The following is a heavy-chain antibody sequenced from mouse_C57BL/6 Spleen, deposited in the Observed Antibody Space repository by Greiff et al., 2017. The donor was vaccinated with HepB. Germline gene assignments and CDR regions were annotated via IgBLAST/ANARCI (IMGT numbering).Heavy chain of an antibody. Sequence: VQLQQSGAELVKPGASVKISCKASGYAFSSYWMNWVKQRPGKGLEWIGQIYPGDGDTNYNGKFKGKATLTADKSSSTAYMQLSSLTSEDSAVYFCAREEGNYEAWFAYWGQGTLVTVSA. CDR2: IYPGDGDT. CDR1: GYAFSSYW. D-gene: IGHD2-1*01. J-gene: IGHJ3*01. CDR3: AREEGNYEAWFAY. V-gene: IGHV1-80*01.